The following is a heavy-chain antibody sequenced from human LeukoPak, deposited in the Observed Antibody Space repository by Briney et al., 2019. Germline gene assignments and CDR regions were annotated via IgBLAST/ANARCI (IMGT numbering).Heavy chain of an antibody. D-gene: IGHD2-2*01. CDR1: GGSFRGYY. CDR2: INHSGST. V-gene: IGHV4-34*01. CDR3: ARLEGSSFAGVVVVPAAAAFDY. Sequence: SETLSLTCAVYGGSFRGYYWSWIRQPPGKGLEWIGEINHSGSTNYNPSLKSRVTISVDTSKNQFSLKLSYVTAADTAVYYCARLEGSSFAGVVVVPAAAAFDYWGQGTLVTVSS. J-gene: IGHJ4*02.